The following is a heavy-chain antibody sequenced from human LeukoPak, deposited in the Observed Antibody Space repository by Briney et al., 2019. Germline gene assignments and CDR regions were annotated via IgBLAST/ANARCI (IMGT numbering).Heavy chain of an antibody. CDR3: ARDMTGGIWARATSFDH. CDR2: INPDSGGS. J-gene: IGHJ4*02. D-gene: IGHD1-14*01. V-gene: IGHV1-2*02. Sequence: ASVKVSCKASGYTFTGYYMHWVRQAPGQGPEWMGWINPDSGGSEYGQKFQGRVTFTSDTSSTTVYMEVRSLKSDDTAVYYCARDMTGGIWARATSFDHWGQGTLVTVSS. CDR1: GYTFTGYY.